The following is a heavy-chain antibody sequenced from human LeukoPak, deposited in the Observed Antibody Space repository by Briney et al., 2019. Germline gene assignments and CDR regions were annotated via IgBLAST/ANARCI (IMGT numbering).Heavy chain of an antibody. D-gene: IGHD3-22*01. Sequence: TLSLTCTVSGYSISSGYYWGWIRQPPGKALEWLALIYWDDDKRYSPSLKSRLTITKDTSKNQVVLTMTNMDPVDTATYYCALTREYYDSSGYYSPFYYWGQGTLVTVSS. J-gene: IGHJ4*02. V-gene: IGHV2-5*02. CDR3: ALTREYYDSSGYYSPFYY. CDR1: GYSISSGYYW. CDR2: IYWDDDK.